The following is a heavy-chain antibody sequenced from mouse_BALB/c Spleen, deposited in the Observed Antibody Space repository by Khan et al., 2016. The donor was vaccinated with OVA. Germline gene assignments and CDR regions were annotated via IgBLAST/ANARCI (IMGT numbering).Heavy chain of an antibody. CDR2: ISSGGDYI. CDR1: GFTFSTYA. Sequence: EVELVESGRDLVKPGGSLKLSCAASGFTFSTYAMSWVRQTPDKRLEWVATISSGGDYIYYPDSVKGRFTISRDNANNTLYLQMSSLRSEDTAMYYCARHNYGPFAYWGQETLVTVSA. J-gene: IGHJ3*01. D-gene: IGHD1-1*01. V-gene: IGHV5-6*01. CDR3: ARHNYGPFAY.